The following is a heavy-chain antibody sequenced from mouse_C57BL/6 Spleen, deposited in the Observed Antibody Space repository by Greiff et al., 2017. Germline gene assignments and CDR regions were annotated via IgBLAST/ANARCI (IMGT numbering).Heavy chain of an antibody. CDR1: GYTFTSYW. Sequence: QVQLQQPGAELVKPGASVKLSCKASGYTFTSYWMQWVKQRPGQGLEWIGEIDPSDSYTNYNQKFKGKATLTVDTSSSTAYMQLSSLTSEDSAVYYCAKKGYDFTFAYWGQGTLVTVSA. J-gene: IGHJ3*01. V-gene: IGHV1-50*01. CDR2: IDPSDSYT. D-gene: IGHD2-4*01. CDR3: AKKGYDFTFAY.